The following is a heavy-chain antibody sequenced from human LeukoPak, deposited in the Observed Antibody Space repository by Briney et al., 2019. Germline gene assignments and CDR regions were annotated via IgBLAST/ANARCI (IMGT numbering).Heavy chain of an antibody. V-gene: IGHV4-59*02. CDR1: GVSVISSY. CDR2: IHHSGDT. CDR3: TRHNGVSYLDY. J-gene: IGHJ4*02. Sequence: SETLSLTCTVSGVSVISSYWSWVRQPPGKGLEYIGFIHHSGDTKYNPSLKSRVTMSVDTSKSQFSLRLSSVTAADSAVYYCTRHNGVSYLDYWAQGTLVTVSP. D-gene: IGHD2-8*01.